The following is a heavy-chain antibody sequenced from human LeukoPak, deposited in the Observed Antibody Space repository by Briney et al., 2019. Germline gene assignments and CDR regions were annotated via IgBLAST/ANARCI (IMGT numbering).Heavy chain of an antibody. Sequence: SVKVSCKASGGPFSSYAISWVRPAPGQGLEWMGGIIPIFGTANYAQKFQGRVTITADESTSTAYMELSSLRSEDTAVYYCARDDDEKHAFDIWGQGTMVTVSS. CDR2: IIPIFGTA. CDR3: ARDDDEKHAFDI. J-gene: IGHJ3*02. D-gene: IGHD1-1*01. CDR1: GGPFSSYA. V-gene: IGHV1-69*01.